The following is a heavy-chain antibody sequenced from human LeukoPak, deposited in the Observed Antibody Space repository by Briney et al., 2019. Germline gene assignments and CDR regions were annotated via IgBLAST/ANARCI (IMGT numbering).Heavy chain of an antibody. CDR2: IYCSGST. CDR1: GGSISSGDYY. CDR3: ARTIFGVVNSVAFDI. Sequence: SQTLSLTCTVSGGSISSGDYYWSWIRQPPGKGLEWIGYIYCSGSTYYNPSLKSRVTISVDTSKNQFSLKLSSVTAADTAVYYRARTIFGVVNSVAFDIWGQGTMVTVSS. J-gene: IGHJ3*02. V-gene: IGHV4-30-4*08. D-gene: IGHD3-3*01.